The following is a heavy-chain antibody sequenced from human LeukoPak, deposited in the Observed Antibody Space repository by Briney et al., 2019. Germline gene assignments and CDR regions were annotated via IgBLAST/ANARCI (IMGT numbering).Heavy chain of an antibody. CDR2: INPSGGST. CDR3: ARDYYDSSGYYGPANDY. D-gene: IGHD3-22*01. V-gene: IGHV1-46*01. J-gene: IGHJ4*02. Sequence: ASMKVSCKASGYTFTSYYMHWVRQAPGQGLEWMGIINPSGGSTSYAQKFQGRVTMTRDTSASTVYMELSSLRSEDTAVYYCARDYYDSSGYYGPANDYWGQGTLVTVSS. CDR1: GYTFTSYY.